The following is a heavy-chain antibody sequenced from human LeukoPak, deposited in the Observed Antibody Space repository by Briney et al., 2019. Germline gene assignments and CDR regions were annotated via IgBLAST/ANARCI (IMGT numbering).Heavy chain of an antibody. J-gene: IGHJ4*02. V-gene: IGHV1-69*05. CDR1: GGTFSSYA. D-gene: IGHD3-10*01. Sequence: SVKVFCKASGGTFSSYAISWVRQAPGQGLEWMGRIIPIFGTANYAQKFQGRVTITTDESTSTAYMELSSLRSEDTAVYYCASYGSGSYFDYWGQGTLVTVSS. CDR2: IIPIFGTA. CDR3: ASYGSGSYFDY.